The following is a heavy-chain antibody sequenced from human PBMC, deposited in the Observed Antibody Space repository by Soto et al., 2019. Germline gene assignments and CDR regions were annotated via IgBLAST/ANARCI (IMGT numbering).Heavy chain of an antibody. D-gene: IGHD3-10*01. CDR1: GFTFSSYA. CDR2: ISGSGGST. V-gene: IGHV3-23*01. J-gene: IGHJ4*02. Sequence: PGGSLRLSCAASGFTFSSYAMSWVRQAPGKGLEWVSAISGSGGSTYYADSVKGRFTISRDNSKNTLYLQMNSLRAEDTAVYYFAKDLWFGELLSPRGNIPKNDYWGQGTLVTVSS. CDR3: AKDLWFGELLSPRGNIPKNDY.